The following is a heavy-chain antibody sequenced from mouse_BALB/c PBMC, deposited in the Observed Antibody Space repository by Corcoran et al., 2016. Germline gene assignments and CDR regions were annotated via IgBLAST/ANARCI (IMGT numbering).Heavy chain of an antibody. Sequence: QVQLQQSGAELMKPGASVKISCKATGYTFSSYWIEWVKQRPGHGLEWIGEILPGSGSTNYNEKFKGKATFTAYTSSNTAYIQLSSLTSEDSAVYYCARGPLTYAMDYWGQGTSVTVSS. V-gene: IGHV1-9*01. CDR2: ILPGSGST. CDR3: ARGPLTYAMDY. CDR1: GYTFSSYW. D-gene: IGHD1-2*01. J-gene: IGHJ4*01.